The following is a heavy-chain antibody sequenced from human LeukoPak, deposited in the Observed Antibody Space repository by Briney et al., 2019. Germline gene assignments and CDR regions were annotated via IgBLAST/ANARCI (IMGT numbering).Heavy chain of an antibody. CDR1: GGTFSSYA. Sequence: SVKVSCKASGGTFSSYAISWVRQAPGQGLEWMGGIIPIFGTANYAQKFQGRVTITTDESTSTAYMELSGLRSEDTAVYYCARGGSTIARYYYYMDVWGKGTTVTVSS. D-gene: IGHD5-24*01. CDR3: ARGGSTIARYYYYMDV. J-gene: IGHJ6*03. CDR2: IIPIFGTA. V-gene: IGHV1-69*05.